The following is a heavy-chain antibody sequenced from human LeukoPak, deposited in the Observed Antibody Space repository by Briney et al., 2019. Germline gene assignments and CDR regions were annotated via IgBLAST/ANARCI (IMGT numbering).Heavy chain of an antibody. V-gene: IGHV5-51*01. CDR2: IYPGDSDT. J-gene: IGHJ4*02. Sequence: GESLKISCKGSGYSFTNYWIGWVRQMPGKGLEWMGIIYPGDSDTRYSPSFQGQVTISADKSISTAYLQWSSLKASDTAMYYCARSGRGYSGYDYVGRPDYWGQGTLVTVSS. CDR3: ARSGRGYSGYDYVGRPDY. CDR1: GYSFTNYW. D-gene: IGHD5-12*01.